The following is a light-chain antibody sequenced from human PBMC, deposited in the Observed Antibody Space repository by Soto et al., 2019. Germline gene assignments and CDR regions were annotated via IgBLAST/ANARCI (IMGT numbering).Light chain of an antibody. CDR3: QRYNSYSEA. V-gene: IGKV3-11*01. CDR2: DAS. J-gene: IGKJ1*01. Sequence: EVVLTQSPATLSLSPGDRATLSCRASQSVNNFLAWYQQKPGQTPRLLIYDASNRTTGIPDRFSGSGSGTEFTLTISSLQPDDFATYYCQRYNSYSEAFGQGTKVDIK. CDR1: QSVNNF.